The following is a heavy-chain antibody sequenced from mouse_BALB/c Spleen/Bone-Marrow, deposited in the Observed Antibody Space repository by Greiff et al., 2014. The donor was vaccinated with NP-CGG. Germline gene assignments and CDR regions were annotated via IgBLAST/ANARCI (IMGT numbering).Heavy chain of an antibody. CDR1: GFNIKDYY. CDR2: IDPENGDT. Sequence: EVKLVESGAELVRSGASVKLSCTASGFNIKDYYMHWVKQRPEQGLEWIGWIDPENGDTEYAPKFQGKATMTADTSSNTAYPQLSSLTSEDTAVYYCNARGDYDFDYFDYWGQGTTLTVSS. CDR3: NARGDYDFDYFDY. J-gene: IGHJ2*01. V-gene: IGHV14-4*02. D-gene: IGHD2-4*01.